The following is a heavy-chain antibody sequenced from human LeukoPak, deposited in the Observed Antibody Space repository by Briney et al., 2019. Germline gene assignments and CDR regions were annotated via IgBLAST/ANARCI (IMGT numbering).Heavy chain of an antibody. J-gene: IGHJ4*02. V-gene: IGHV3-53*01. CDR3: AREYYDIPFFDY. CDR2: IYSGGST. Sequence: GALRLSCAASGFTVSSNYMSWVRQAPGKGLEWVSVIYSGGSTYYADSVKGRFTISRDNSKNTLYLQMNSLRAEDTAVYYCAREYYDIPFFDYWGQGTLVTVSS. CDR1: GFTVSSNY. D-gene: IGHD3-9*01.